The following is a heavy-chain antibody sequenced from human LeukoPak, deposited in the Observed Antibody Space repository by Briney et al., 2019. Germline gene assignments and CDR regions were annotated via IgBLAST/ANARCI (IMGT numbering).Heavy chain of an antibody. CDR3: ARELNSSGYYGRGGAFDI. CDR1: GYTFTSYD. CDR2: MNPNSGNT. V-gene: IGHV1-8*03. J-gene: IGHJ3*02. D-gene: IGHD3-22*01. Sequence: ASVKVSCKASGYTFTSYDINWVRQATGQGLEWMGWMNPNSGNTGYAQKFQGRVTITRNTSISTAYMELSSLRSEDTAVYYCARELNSSGYYGRGGAFDIWGQGTMVTVSS.